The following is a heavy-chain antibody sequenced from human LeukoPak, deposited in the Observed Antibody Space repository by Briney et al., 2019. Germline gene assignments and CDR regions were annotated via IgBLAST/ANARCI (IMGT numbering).Heavy chain of an antibody. V-gene: IGHV3-30*03. D-gene: IGHD2-2*01. CDR2: MSYDGSNK. CDR3: ATYCSSTSCLDY. CDR1: GFTFSSYG. Sequence: GRSLRLSCAASGFTFSSYGMHWVRQAPGKGLEWVAVMSYDGSNKYYADSVKGRFTVSRDNSKNTLYLQMNSLRAEDTAVYYCATYCSSTSCLDYWGQGTLVTVSS. J-gene: IGHJ4*02.